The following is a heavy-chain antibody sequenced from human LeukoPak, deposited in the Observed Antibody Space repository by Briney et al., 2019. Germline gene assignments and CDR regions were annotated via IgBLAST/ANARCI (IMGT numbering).Heavy chain of an antibody. CDR3: ATVQPMYSSSWFNFDY. J-gene: IGHJ4*02. CDR1: GGTFSSYA. V-gene: IGHV1-69*06. CDR2: IIPIFGTA. Sequence: SVKVSCKASGGTFSSYAISWVRQSPGQGLEWMGGIIPIFGTANYAQKFQGRVTMTEDTSTDTAYMELSSLRSEDTAVYYCATVQPMYSSSWFNFDYWGQGTLVTVSS. D-gene: IGHD6-13*01.